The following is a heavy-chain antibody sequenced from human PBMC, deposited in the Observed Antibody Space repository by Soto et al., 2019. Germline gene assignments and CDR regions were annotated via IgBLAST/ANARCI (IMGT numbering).Heavy chain of an antibody. CDR2: ISYDGSNK. CDR3: ARDVPIVRGGSGSDFDY. Sequence: QVQLVESGGGVVQPGRSLRLSCAASGFTFSSYAMHWVRQAPGKGLEWVAVISYDGSNKYYADSVKGRFTISRDNSKNTLYLQMNSLRAEDTAVYYCARDVPIVRGGSGSDFDYWGQGTLVTVSS. J-gene: IGHJ4*02. V-gene: IGHV3-30-3*01. D-gene: IGHD3-10*01. CDR1: GFTFSSYA.